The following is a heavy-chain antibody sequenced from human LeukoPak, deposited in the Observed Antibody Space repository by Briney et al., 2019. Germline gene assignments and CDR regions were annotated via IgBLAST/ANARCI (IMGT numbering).Heavy chain of an antibody. CDR2: IYYSGST. CDR1: GGSISSSSYY. J-gene: IGHJ4*02. D-gene: IGHD6-13*01. V-gene: IGHV4-39*07. Sequence: SETLTLTCTVSGGSISSSSYYWGWIRQPPGKGLEWIGSIYYSGSTYYNPSLKSRVTISVDTSKNQFSLKLSSVTAADTAVYYCAIRIAAAPFDYWGQGTLVTVSS. CDR3: AIRIAAAPFDY.